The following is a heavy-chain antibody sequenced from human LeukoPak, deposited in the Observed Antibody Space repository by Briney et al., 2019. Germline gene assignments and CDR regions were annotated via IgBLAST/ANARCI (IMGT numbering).Heavy chain of an antibody. CDR3: ARHDDQGVDTYGRAPPDY. CDR1: GYSFTSYW. J-gene: IGHJ4*02. Sequence: GESLRISCKGSGYSFTSYWITWVRQRPGKGLEWMGRIDPSDSYTNYSPSFQGHVTISVDKSSSTAYVQWGSLRASDTAIYFCARHDDQGVDTYGRAPPDYWGQGTLVAVSS. D-gene: IGHD5-18*01. CDR2: IDPSDSYT. V-gene: IGHV5-10-1*01.